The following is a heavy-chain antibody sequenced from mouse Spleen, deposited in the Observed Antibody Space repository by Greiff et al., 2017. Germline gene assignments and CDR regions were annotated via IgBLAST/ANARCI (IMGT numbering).Heavy chain of an antibody. J-gene: IGHJ3*01. CDR1: GYSITSGYY. CDR3: ARESFAY. Sequence: EVQLQQSGPGLVKPSQSLSLTCSVTGYSITSGYYWNWIRQFPGNKLEWMGYISYDGSNNYNPSLKNRISITRDTSKNQFFLKLNSVTTEDTATYYCARESFAYWGQGTLVTVSA. CDR2: ISYDGSN. V-gene: IGHV3-6*01.